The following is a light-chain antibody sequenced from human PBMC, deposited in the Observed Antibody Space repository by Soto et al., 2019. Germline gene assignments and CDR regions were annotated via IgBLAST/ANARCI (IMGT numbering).Light chain of an antibody. CDR2: KAS. CDR1: QSISSW. CDR3: QQYSSYSPYT. Sequence: DIQMTQSPSTLSASVGDRVTITCRASQSISSWLAWYLQKPGKAPKLLIYKASTLQDGVPSRFSGSGSGTEFTLTISSLQPADFATYYCQQYSSYSPYTFGQGTKLEIK. V-gene: IGKV1-5*03. J-gene: IGKJ2*01.